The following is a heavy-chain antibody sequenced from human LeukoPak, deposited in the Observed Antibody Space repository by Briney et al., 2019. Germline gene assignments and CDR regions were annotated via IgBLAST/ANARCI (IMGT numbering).Heavy chain of an antibody. D-gene: IGHD7-27*01. CDR3: ARGTGEARFQPGGAFDI. CDR2: IIPIFGTA. Sequence: ASVNVSCKASGCTFSSYAISWVRQAPGQGLEWMGGIIPIFGTANYAQKFQGRVTITTDESTSTAYMELSSLRSEDTAVYYCARGTGEARFQPGGAFDIWGQGTMVTVSS. CDR1: GCTFSSYA. V-gene: IGHV1-69*05. J-gene: IGHJ3*02.